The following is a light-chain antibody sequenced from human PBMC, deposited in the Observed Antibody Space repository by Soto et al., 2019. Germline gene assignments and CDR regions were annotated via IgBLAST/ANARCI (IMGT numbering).Light chain of an antibody. CDR1: QSVDTC. V-gene: IGKV1-5*03. J-gene: IGKJ1*01. CDR3: EQVYRYPWT. Sequence: DIQMTQSPSTLSASVGDRVTITCRASQSVDTCLAWYQQKPGKAPHLLIYKASSLETVVPSRFSASGSVTEFTFTNSSLQPDDFATYYCEQVYRYPWTFGQGTKVETK. CDR2: KAS.